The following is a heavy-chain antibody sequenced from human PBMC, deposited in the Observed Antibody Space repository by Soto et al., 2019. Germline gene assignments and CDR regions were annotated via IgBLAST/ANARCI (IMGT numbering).Heavy chain of an antibody. V-gene: IGHV3-30*18. J-gene: IGHJ4*02. CDR2: MSNDGSHT. CDR1: GFTFSSNG. D-gene: IGHD2-15*01. Sequence: QVQLVECGGGVVQPGRSLRLSCAASGFTFSSNGMHWVRQAPGKGLEWVAVMSNDGSHTSYADSAKGRFTISRDNSKNTLYLQMNSLRAEDSGIYYCTKGCSSSSNCYIIDYWGQGALVTVSS. CDR3: TKGCSSSSNCYIIDY.